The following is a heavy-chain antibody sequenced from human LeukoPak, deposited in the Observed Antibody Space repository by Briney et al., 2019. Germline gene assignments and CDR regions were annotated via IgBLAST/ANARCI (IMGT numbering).Heavy chain of an antibody. CDR3: ARGSDRLGYYDN. CDR2: ISAFNGNT. CDR1: GYLFDTYD. J-gene: IGHJ4*02. V-gene: IGHV1-18*01. D-gene: IGHD3-16*01. Sequence: ASVKVSCKASGYLFDTYDITWVRQAPGQGLEWMGWISAFNGNTNYAQRVQGRVTMTTDRSTRRVYMELRSLRHDDTAVYYCARGSDRLGYYDNWGQGTLVTVSS.